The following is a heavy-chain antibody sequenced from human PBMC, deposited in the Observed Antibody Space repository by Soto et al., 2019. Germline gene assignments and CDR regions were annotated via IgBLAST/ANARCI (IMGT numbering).Heavy chain of an antibody. V-gene: IGHV3-30-3*01. J-gene: IGHJ4*02. CDR2: ISYDGSNK. CDR1: GFTFSSYA. D-gene: IGHD5-12*01. Sequence: GGSLRLSCAASGFTFSSYAMHWVRQAPGKGLEWVAVISYDGSNKYYADSVKGRFTISRDNSKNTLYLQMNSLRAEDTAVYYCAREKRWLQLGDYWGQGTLVTVSS. CDR3: AREKRWLQLGDY.